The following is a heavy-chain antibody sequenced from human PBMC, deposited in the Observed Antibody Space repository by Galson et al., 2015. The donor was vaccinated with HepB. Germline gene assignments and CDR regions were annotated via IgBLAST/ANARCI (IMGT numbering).Heavy chain of an antibody. J-gene: IGHJ4*02. CDR2: INPNSGGT. CDR3: AREGCSGGSCYSHY. CDR1: GYTFTGYY. D-gene: IGHD2-15*01. Sequence: QSGAEVKKPGASVKVSCKASGYTFTGYYMHWVRQAPGQGLEWMGRINPNSGGTNYAQKLQGRVTMTRDTSISTAYMELSRLTSDDTAVYYCAREGCSGGSCYSHYWGQGTLVTVSS. V-gene: IGHV1-2*06.